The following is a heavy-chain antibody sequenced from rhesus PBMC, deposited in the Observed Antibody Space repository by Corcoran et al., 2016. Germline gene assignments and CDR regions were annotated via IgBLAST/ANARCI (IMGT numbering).Heavy chain of an antibody. CDR2: ISGRGGST. J-gene: IGHJ4*01. CDR3: ARILSGGWKMDY. D-gene: IGHD6-37*01. CDR1: GGTLSSNY. Sequence: QVQLQESGPGLVKPSETLSLTCAVPGGTLSSNYWRWIPQPPGKGMEWIGRISGRGGSTDYNTSLKSRVTMSTDTSKNQFSLKLSSVTAADTAVYYCARILSGGWKMDYWGQGVLVTVSS. V-gene: IGHV4-173*01.